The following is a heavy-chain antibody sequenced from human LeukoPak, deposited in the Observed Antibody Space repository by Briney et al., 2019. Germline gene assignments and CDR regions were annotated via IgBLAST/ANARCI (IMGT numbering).Heavy chain of an antibody. J-gene: IGHJ6*02. Sequence: PSETLSLTCTVSGGSISSYYWSWIRQPPGKGLEWIGYIYYSGSTNYNPSLKSRVTISVDTFKNHFSLKLSSVTAADTAVYYCARDLGVAVAGTYGMDGWGQGTTVTVSS. V-gene: IGHV4-59*01. CDR2: IYYSGST. D-gene: IGHD6-19*01. CDR1: GGSISSYY. CDR3: ARDLGVAVAGTYGMDG.